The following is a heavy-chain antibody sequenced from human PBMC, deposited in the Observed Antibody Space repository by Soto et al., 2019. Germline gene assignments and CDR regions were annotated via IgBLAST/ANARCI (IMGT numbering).Heavy chain of an antibody. J-gene: IGHJ4*02. V-gene: IGHV4-30-2*03. CDR2: ISYSGST. Sequence: SETLSLTCAVSGGSISSGGYSWSWIRQPPGKGLEWIGHISYSGSTYYNPSLKSRVTISVDTSRNQFSLKLSSVTAADTAVYYCMLGSGWKDFDYWGQGTLVTVSS. D-gene: IGHD3-22*01. CDR1: GGSISSGGYS. CDR3: MLGSGWKDFDY.